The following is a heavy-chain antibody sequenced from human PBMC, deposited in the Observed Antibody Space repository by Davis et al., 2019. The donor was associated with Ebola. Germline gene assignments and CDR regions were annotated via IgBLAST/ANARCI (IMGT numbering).Heavy chain of an antibody. D-gene: IGHD3-3*01. J-gene: IGHJ3*02. Sequence: PSDTLSLTCAVYGGSFSGYYWSWIRQPPGKGLEWIGKINHSGITNYNPSLKSRVTISVDTSKNQFSLKLSSVTAADTAVYYCARTDFWSGYYAFDIWGQGTMVTVSS. CDR3: ARTDFWSGYYAFDI. CDR1: GGSFSGYY. V-gene: IGHV4-34*01. CDR2: INHSGIT.